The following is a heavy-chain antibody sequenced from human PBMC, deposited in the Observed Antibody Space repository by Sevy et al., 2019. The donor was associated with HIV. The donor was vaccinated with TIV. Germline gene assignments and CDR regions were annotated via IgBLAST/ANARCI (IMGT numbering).Heavy chain of an antibody. D-gene: IGHD3-3*01. CDR2: IKSNTDGGTT. Sequence: GGSLRLSCAASGFTFSKAWMSWVRQAPGKGLEWVGRIKSNTDGGTTDYAEPVKGRFTISRDDSKNTLYMQVNSLKTDDTAVYYCTTKKDFWSGYFYFDYWGQGTLVTVSS. V-gene: IGHV3-15*01. CDR3: TTKKDFWSGYFYFDY. J-gene: IGHJ4*02. CDR1: GFTFSKAW.